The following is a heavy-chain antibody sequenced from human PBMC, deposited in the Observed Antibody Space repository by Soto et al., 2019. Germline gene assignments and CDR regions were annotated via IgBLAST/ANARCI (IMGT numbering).Heavy chain of an antibody. Sequence: QVQLVQSGAEVKKPGSSVKVSCKASGGTFSSYAISWVRQAPGQGLEWMGGIIPIFGTANYAQKFQGRVTITADESTSTAYMELSSLRSEDTAVYYCARNHCSGGSCYSLQWFDPWGQGTLVTVSS. V-gene: IGHV1-69*01. J-gene: IGHJ5*02. D-gene: IGHD2-15*01. CDR2: IIPIFGTA. CDR3: ARNHCSGGSCYSLQWFDP. CDR1: GGTFSSYA.